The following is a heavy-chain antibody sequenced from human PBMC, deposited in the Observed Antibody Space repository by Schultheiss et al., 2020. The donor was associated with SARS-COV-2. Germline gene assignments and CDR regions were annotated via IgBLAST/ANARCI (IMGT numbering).Heavy chain of an antibody. V-gene: IGHV3-30*18. Sequence: GGSLRLSCAASGFTFSSYGMHWVRQAPGKGLEWVAVISYDGSNKYYADSVKGRFTISRDNSKNTLYLQMNSLRAEDTALYYCAKDISWRWGQGTLVTVSS. J-gene: IGHJ4*02. CDR3: AKDISWR. D-gene: IGHD3-3*02. CDR2: ISYDGSNK. CDR1: GFTFSSYG.